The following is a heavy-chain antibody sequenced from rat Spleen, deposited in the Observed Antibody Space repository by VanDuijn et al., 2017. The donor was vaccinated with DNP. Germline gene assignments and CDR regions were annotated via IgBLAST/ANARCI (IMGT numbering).Heavy chain of an antibody. CDR3: ARQRVMYTTATGFAY. CDR1: GFTFSDFL. CDR2: INTGGVVT. D-gene: IGHD1-6*01. Sequence: EVQLVESGGGLVQPGRSLKLSCAASGFTFSDFLMAWVRQAPTKGLEWVASINTGGVVTYYRDSVKGRFTISRDNAKNTLYLQMDSLRSEDTATYYCARQRVMYTTATGFAYWGQGTLVTVSS. J-gene: IGHJ3*01. V-gene: IGHV5S13*01.